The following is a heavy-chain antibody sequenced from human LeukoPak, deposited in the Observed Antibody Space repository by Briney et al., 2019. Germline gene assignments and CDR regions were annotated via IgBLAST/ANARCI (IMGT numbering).Heavy chain of an antibody. CDR3: ARGVHYSSSWYLPVPVDY. V-gene: IGHV1-2*02. Sequence: ASVTVSCKASGYTFTGYYIHWVRQAPGQGLEWMGWINPHSGGTNYAQKFQGGVTMTRDTSITTAYMELSSLRSDDTAVYYCARGVHYSSSWYLPVPVDYWGQGTLVTVSS. CDR2: INPHSGGT. J-gene: IGHJ4*02. CDR1: GYTFTGYY. D-gene: IGHD6-13*01.